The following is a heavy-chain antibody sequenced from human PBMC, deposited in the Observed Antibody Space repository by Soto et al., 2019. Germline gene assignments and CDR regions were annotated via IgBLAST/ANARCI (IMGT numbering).Heavy chain of an antibody. Sequence: ASVKVSCKASGYTFTSYAMHWVRQAPGQRLEWMGWINAGNGNTKYSQKFQGRVTITRDTSASTAYMELSSLRSEDTAVYYCARIYGLRYFDWLSRKVPREGAFDIWGQGTMVTVSS. CDR3: ARIYGLRYFDWLSRKVPREGAFDI. V-gene: IGHV1-3*01. D-gene: IGHD3-9*01. J-gene: IGHJ3*02. CDR1: GYTFTSYA. CDR2: INAGNGNT.